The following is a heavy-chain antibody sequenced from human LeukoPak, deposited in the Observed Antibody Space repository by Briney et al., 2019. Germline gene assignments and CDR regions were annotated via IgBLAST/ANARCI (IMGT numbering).Heavy chain of an antibody. J-gene: IGHJ4*02. CDR2: IYNDGRT. CDR1: GFTVSSDY. Sequence: PGGSLRLSCAASGFTVSSDYMSWVRQAPGKGLEWVSVIYNDGRTYYADSVKGRFTISRDKSKNTLFLQMNSLRAEDTAVYYCARGGGLLVAATFDYWGQGTLVTVSS. D-gene: IGHD2-15*01. CDR3: ARGGGLLVAATFDY. V-gene: IGHV3-53*01.